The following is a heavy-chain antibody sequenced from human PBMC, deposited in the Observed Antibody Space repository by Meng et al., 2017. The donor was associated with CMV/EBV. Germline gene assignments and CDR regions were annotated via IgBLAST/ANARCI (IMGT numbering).Heavy chain of an antibody. D-gene: IGHD2-2*01. CDR3: ARGYCSSTSCRTGVWFDP. CDR1: GGTFSSYA. CDR2: INPNSGGT. Sequence: ASVKVSCKASGGTFSSYAISWVRQAPGQGLEWMGWINPNSGGTNYAQKFQGRVTMTRDTSISTAYMELSRLRSDDTAVYYCARGYCSSTSCRTGVWFDPWGQGTLVTVSS. V-gene: IGHV1-2*02. J-gene: IGHJ5*02.